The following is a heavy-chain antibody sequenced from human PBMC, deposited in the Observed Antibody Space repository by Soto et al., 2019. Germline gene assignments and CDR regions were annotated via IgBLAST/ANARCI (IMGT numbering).Heavy chain of an antibody. V-gene: IGHV1-69*13. Sequence: SVKVSCKASGGTFSSYAVSWVRQAPGQGLEWMGGIIPIFGTANYAQKFQGRVTITADESTSTAYMELSSLRSEDTAVYYCARSTETYYYDSSGYYPSDYWGQGTLVTVSS. CDR2: IIPIFGTA. D-gene: IGHD3-22*01. CDR3: ARSTETYYYDSSGYYPSDY. CDR1: GGTFSSYA. J-gene: IGHJ4*02.